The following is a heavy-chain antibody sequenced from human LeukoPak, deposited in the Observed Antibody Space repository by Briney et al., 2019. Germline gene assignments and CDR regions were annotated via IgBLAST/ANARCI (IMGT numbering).Heavy chain of an antibody. CDR1: GGTFSSYA. V-gene: IGHV1-69*13. Sequence: ASVKVSCKASGGTFSSYAISWVRQAPGQGLEWMGGIIPIFGTANYAQKFQGRVTITADESTSTAYMELSSLRSEDTAVYYCAKTPTAVNYYYGMDVWGQGTTVIVSS. CDR3: AKTPTAVNYYYGMDV. CDR2: IIPIFGTA. J-gene: IGHJ6*02. D-gene: IGHD4-17*01.